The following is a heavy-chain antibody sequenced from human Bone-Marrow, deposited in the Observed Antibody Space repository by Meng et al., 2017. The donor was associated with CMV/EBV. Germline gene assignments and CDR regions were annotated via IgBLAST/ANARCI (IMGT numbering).Heavy chain of an antibody. V-gene: IGHV1-2*02. CDR3: ARENGELWLFD. D-gene: IGHD5-18*01. J-gene: IGHJ4*02. Sequence: ASVKVSCKASGYTFTSYGISWVRQAPGQGLEWMGWINPNSGGTNYAQKFQGRVTMTRDTSISTAYMELSSLRSEDTAVYYCARENGELWLFDWGQGTLVTVSS. CDR2: INPNSGGT. CDR1: GYTFTSYG.